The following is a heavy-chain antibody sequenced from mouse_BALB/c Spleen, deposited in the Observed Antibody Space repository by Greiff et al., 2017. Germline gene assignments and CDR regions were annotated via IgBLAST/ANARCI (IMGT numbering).Heavy chain of an antibody. Sequence: VQRVESGPELVKPGASVKISCKASGYSFTSYYIHWVKQRPGQGLEWIGWIFPGSGNTKYNEKFKGKATLTADTSSSTAYMQLSSLTSEDSAVYFCARKEGGNWYFDVWGAGTTVTVSS. J-gene: IGHJ1*01. D-gene: IGHD1-1*02. CDR3: ARKEGGNWYFDV. CDR2: IFPGSGNT. V-gene: IGHV1-66*01. CDR1: GYSFTSYY.